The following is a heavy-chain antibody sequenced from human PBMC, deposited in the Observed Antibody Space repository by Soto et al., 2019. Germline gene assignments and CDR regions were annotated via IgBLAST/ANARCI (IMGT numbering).Heavy chain of an antibody. Sequence: SETLSLTCTVSGGSTSSGDYYWSWIRQPPGKGLEWIGYIYYSGSTYYNPSLKSRVTISVDTSKNQFSLKLSSVTAADTAVYYCARVSRWRAFDIWGQGTMVTVSS. CDR3: ARVSRWRAFDI. J-gene: IGHJ3*02. V-gene: IGHV4-30-4*01. CDR2: IYYSGST. D-gene: IGHD3-3*01. CDR1: GGSTSSGDYY.